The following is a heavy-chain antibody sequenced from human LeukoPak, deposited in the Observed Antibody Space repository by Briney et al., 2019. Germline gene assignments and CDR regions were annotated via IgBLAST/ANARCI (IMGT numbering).Heavy chain of an antibody. CDR3: ARDLLGTSFDP. J-gene: IGHJ5*02. CDR1: GYTFASYY. CDR2: INPSGGST. Sequence: GASVKVSCKASGYTFASYYMHWVRQAPGRGLEWMGIINPSGGSTSYAQKFQGRVTMTRDTSTSTVYMELSSLRSEDTAVYYCARDLLGTSFDPWGQGTLVTVSS. D-gene: IGHD1-7*01. V-gene: IGHV1-46*01.